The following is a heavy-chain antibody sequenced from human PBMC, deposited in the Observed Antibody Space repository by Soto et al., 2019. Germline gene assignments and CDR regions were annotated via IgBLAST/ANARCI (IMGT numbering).Heavy chain of an antibody. CDR3: ARDGLQLAASPYYFDY. D-gene: IGHD2-15*01. Sequence: PGGSLRLSCAASGFTFSSYAMHWVRQAPGKGLEWVAVISYDGSNKYYADSVKGRFTISRDNSKNTLYLQMNSLRAEDTAVYYCARDGLQLAASPYYFDYWGQGTLVTVSS. V-gene: IGHV3-30-3*01. CDR1: GFTFSSYA. J-gene: IGHJ4*02. CDR2: ISYDGSNK.